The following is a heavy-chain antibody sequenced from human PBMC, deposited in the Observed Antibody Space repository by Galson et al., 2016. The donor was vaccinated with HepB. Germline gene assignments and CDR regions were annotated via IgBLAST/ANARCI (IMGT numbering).Heavy chain of an antibody. CDR1: GYSFTSYN. J-gene: IGHJ6*02. CDR2: INAGNGHT. V-gene: IGHV1-3*01. Sequence: SVKVSCKASGYSFTSYNIHWERQAPGQRLDWMGWINAGNGHTEHSQKFQGRLTVTSDTSANTVYMELSSLRSEDTAVYYCARPLVSGLDFYFFGLGVWGQGTTVTVSS. CDR3: ARPLVSGLDFYFFGLGV. D-gene: IGHD3-16*02.